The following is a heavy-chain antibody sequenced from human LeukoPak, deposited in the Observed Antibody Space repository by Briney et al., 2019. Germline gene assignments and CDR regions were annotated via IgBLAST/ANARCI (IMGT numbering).Heavy chain of an antibody. CDR3: AREGYYGSGSPPSLYFDY. CDR2: TSSDLNVK. D-gene: IGHD3-10*01. V-gene: IGHV3-30*03. J-gene: IGHJ4*02. CDR1: GFTFSDYY. Sequence: GGSLRLSCAASGFTFSDYYMTWLRQAPGKGLEWVAVTSSDLNVKLYADSVKGRFTISRDNSRSTLYLQMNSLRPEDTAIYYCAREGYYGSGSPPSLYFDYWGQGTLVTVSS.